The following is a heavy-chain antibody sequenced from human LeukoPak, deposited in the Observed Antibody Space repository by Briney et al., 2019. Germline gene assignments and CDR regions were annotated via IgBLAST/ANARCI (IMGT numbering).Heavy chain of an antibody. V-gene: IGHV2-5*02. CDR1: GFSLSTSGVG. Sequence: SGPTLVKPTQTLTLTCTFSGFSLSTSGVGVGWICQPPGKALEWLALIYWDDDKRYSPSLKSRLTITKDTSKNQVVLTMTNMDPVDTATYYCVHRTAAGLKNWFDPWGQGTLVTVSS. CDR3: VHRTAAGLKNWFDP. D-gene: IGHD6-13*01. CDR2: IYWDDDK. J-gene: IGHJ5*02.